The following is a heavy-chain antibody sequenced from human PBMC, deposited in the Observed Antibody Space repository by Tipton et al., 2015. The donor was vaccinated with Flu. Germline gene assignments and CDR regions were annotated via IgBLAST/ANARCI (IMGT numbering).Heavy chain of an antibody. J-gene: IGHJ5*02. D-gene: IGHD3-10*01. Sequence: TLSLTCAVYGGSFSGYYWSWIRQPPGKGLEWIGEINHSGSTNYNPSLKSRVTISVGTSKNQFSLKLSSVTAADTAVYYCASFGSGSHLNWFDPWGQGTLVTVSS. CDR2: INHSGST. CDR3: ASFGSGSHLNWFDP. V-gene: IGHV4-34*01. CDR1: GGSFSGYY.